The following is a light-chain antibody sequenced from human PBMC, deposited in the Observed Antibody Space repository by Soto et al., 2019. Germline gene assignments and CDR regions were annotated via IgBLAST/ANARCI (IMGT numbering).Light chain of an antibody. CDR3: QQGSNWPPLT. CDR2: EAS. Sequence: EIVLTQSRVTLSLSPGETATLSCRASQSVGTYLAWYQLKSGQAPRLPIYEASKRATGIPARFSGRGSGTDFTLTISSLEPEDFALYYCQQGSNWPPLTFGGGTKVDI. CDR1: QSVGTY. J-gene: IGKJ4*01. V-gene: IGKV3-11*01.